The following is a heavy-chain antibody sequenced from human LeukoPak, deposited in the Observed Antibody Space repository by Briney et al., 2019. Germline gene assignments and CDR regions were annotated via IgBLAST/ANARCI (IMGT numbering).Heavy chain of an antibody. CDR2: INPNSGGS. CDR3: ARGFDYYDSSGYNSDAFDI. J-gene: IGHJ3*02. CDR1: GYTFTGYY. V-gene: IGHV1-2*02. Sequence: APVKVSCKASGYTFTGYYMHWVRQAPGQGLEWMGWINPNSGGSKYAQKFQGRVTMTRDTSISTAYMELSRLRYDDTAVYYCARGFDYYDSSGYNSDAFDIWGQGTMVTVSS. D-gene: IGHD3-22*01.